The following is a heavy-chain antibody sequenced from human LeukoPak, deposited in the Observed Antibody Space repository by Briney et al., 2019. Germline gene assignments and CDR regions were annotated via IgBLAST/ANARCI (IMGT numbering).Heavy chain of an antibody. CDR1: GGSISSGNYY. J-gene: IGHJ4*02. D-gene: IGHD3-22*01. CDR3: ARSIDYYDSSGPDY. Sequence: PSQTLSLTCTVSGGSISSGNYYWSWIRQPAGKELEWIGRINTSGSTNYNPSLKSRVTMSVDTSKNQFSLKLSSVTAADTAVYYCARSIDYYDSSGPDYWGQGTLVTVSS. CDR2: INTSGST. V-gene: IGHV4-61*02.